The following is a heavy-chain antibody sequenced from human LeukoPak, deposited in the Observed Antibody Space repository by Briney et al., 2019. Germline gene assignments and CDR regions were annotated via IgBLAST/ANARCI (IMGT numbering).Heavy chain of an antibody. D-gene: IGHD3-22*01. V-gene: IGHV1-2*02. CDR3: ARHVHSTPMIVVVITPPYLPDFDV. Sequence: ASVKVSCKASGYTFTGYYMHWVRQAPGQGLEWMGWINPNSGGTNYAQKFQGRVTMTRDTSISTAYMELSRLRSDDTAVYYCARHVHSTPMIVVVITPPYLPDFDVWGRGTLVTVSS. J-gene: IGHJ2*01. CDR1: GYTFTGYY. CDR2: INPNSGGT.